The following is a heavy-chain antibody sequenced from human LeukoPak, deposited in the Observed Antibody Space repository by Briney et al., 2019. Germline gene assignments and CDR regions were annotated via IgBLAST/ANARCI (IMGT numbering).Heavy chain of an antibody. CDR2: IYYSGST. D-gene: IGHD3-22*01. V-gene: IGHV4-39*01. Sequence: SETLSLTCTVSGGSISSSSYYWGWIRQPPGKGLEWIGSIYYSGSTYYNPSLKSRVTISVDTSKNQFSLKLSSVTAADTAVYYCARHYYDSSGYFPRAFDIWGQGTMVTVSS. J-gene: IGHJ3*02. CDR1: GGSISSSSYY. CDR3: ARHYYDSSGYFPRAFDI.